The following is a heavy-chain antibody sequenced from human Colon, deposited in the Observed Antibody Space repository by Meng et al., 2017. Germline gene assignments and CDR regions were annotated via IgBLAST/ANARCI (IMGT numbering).Heavy chain of an antibody. CDR2: IIARADGGTT. Sequence: DLVESGGGVVKPGGPFLLSSSASRFSFAAAWVSWVRQAPGKGLELVGHIIARADGGTTDYAAPVKDGFIMSRDYSKTTLYLQMNSLKSEDTAVYFCTDGRTLWGQGTMVTVSS. J-gene: IGHJ3*01. CDR3: TDGRTL. CDR1: RFSFAAAW. D-gene: IGHD4-23*01. V-gene: IGHV3-15*01.